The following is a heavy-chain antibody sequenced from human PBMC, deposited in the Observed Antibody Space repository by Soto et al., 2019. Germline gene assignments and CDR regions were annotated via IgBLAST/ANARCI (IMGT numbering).Heavy chain of an antibody. CDR2: INAGNGNT. V-gene: IGHV1-3*01. J-gene: IGHJ4*02. D-gene: IGHD2-21*02. CDR3: ARSIVVVTAADY. CDR1: GYTFTTYA. Sequence: QVQLVQSGAEVKKPGASVKVSCKASGYTFTTYAMHWVRQAPGQRLEWMGWINAGNGNTKYSQKFQGRVTITRDTSGSTAYMELSSLRSEDTAVYYCARSIVVVTAADYWGQGTLVTVSS.